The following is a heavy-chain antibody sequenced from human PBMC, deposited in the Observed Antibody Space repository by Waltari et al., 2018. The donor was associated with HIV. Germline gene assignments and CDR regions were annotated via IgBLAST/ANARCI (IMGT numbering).Heavy chain of an antibody. CDR1: GVSFSACNSFLSITPSYF. V-gene: IGHV4-39*01. J-gene: IGHJ6*01. Sequence: QVQLLESGPVLVKPSTTLSLNCHVSGVSFSACNSFLSITPSYFLVWAPHPPAKGLLWILTVDSSGLSHYSPSRKSLVTLGLDTAMNQVSLNMTSGTAADTAVYYCARRNFYGTSGYFVPRYFSLLNMEVWGPVTTVIVSS. D-gene: IGHD3-22*01. CDR2: VDSSGLS. CDR3: ARRNFYGTSGYFVPRYFSLLNMEV.